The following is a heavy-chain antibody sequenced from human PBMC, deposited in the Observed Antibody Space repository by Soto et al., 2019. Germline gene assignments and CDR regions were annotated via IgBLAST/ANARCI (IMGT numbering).Heavy chain of an antibody. D-gene: IGHD1-1*01. J-gene: IGHJ6*03. CDR2: TYYRSKWYS. CDR1: GDSVSSNSAA. Sequence: QVQLQQSGPGLVKPSQTLSLTCDISGDSVSSNSAAWYWIRQTPSRGLEWLGRTYYRSKWYSNYAISVKSRVTVNPDTFKNQFSLQLNSVTPEDTDVYYCARGSWDDVSGHYYMDVWGKGTTVTVSS. CDR3: ARGSWDDVSGHYYMDV. V-gene: IGHV6-1*01.